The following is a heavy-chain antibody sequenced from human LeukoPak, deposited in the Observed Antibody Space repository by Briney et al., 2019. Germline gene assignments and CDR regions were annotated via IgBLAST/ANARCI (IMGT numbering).Heavy chain of an antibody. CDR3: ARGRLNSGYSFDY. Sequence: PSETLSLTCAVYGGSFSGYYWSWIRQPPGKGLEWIGEINHSGSTNYNPSLKSRVTISVDTSKNQFSLKLSSVTAADTAVYYCARGRLNSGYSFDYWGQGTPVTVSS. CDR1: GGSFSGYY. D-gene: IGHD3-22*01. CDR2: INHSGST. J-gene: IGHJ4*02. V-gene: IGHV4-34*01.